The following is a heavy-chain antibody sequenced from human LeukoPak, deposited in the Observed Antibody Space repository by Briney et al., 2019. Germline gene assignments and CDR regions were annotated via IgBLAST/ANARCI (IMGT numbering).Heavy chain of an antibody. CDR1: GGTFSSYA. J-gene: IGHJ3*02. CDR3: ATSGSGYDFSAFDI. D-gene: IGHD5-12*01. CDR2: IIPIFGTA. V-gene: IGHV1-69*06. Sequence: GASVKVSCKASGGTFSSYAISWVRQAPGQGLEWMGGIIPIFGTANYAQKFQGRVTITADKSTSTAYMELSSLRSEDTAVYYCATSGSGYDFSAFDIWGQGTMVTVSS.